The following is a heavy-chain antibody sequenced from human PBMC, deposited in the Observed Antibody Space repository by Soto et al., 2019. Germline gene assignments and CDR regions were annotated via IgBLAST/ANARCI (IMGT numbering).Heavy chain of an antibody. J-gene: IGHJ5*02. Sequence: QLQLQESGSGLVKPSQTLSLTCAVSGGSISSGGYSWSWIRQPPGKGLEWIGYIYHSGSTYYNPSLKSRVTISVDRSKNQFSLKLSSVTAADTAVYYGARDLRGVTGTSWGGRFDPWGQGTLVTVSS. V-gene: IGHV4-30-2*01. CDR3: ARDLRGVTGTSWGGRFDP. D-gene: IGHD1-7*01. CDR1: GGSISSGGYS. CDR2: IYHSGST.